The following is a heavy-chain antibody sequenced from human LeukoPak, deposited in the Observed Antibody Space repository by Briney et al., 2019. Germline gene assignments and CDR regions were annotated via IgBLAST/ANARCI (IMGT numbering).Heavy chain of an antibody. V-gene: IGHV1-2*02. CDR3: ARAPLGLPFDY. J-gene: IGHJ4*02. CDR1: GYTFTGYY. Sequence: ASVKVSCKASGYTFTGYYMHWVRQAPGQGLEWMAWINPNSGGTNYAQKFQGRVTMTRDTSISTAYMELSRLTSGDTAVYYCARAPLGLPFDYWGQGSLVTVSS. CDR2: INPNSGGT.